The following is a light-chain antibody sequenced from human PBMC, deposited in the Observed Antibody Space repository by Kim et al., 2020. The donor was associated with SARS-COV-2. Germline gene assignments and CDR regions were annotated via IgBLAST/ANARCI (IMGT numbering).Light chain of an antibody. V-gene: IGKV4-1*01. CDR2: WAS. CDR1: QSILYSSNNKNY. Sequence: DIVMTQSPDSLAVSLGERATINCKSSQSILYSSNNKNYLAWYQLKPGQPPKLLIYWASTRESGVPDRFSGSGSVTDFTLTISSLQAEDVAVYYCQQYYTTPLTFGQGTKVDIK. J-gene: IGKJ1*01. CDR3: QQYYTTPLT.